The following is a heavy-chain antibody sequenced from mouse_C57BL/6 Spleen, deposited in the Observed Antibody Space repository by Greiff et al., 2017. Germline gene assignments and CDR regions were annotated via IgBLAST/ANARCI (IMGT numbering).Heavy chain of an antibody. V-gene: IGHV1-15*01. Sequence: QVQLQQSGAELVRPGASVTLSCKASGYTFTDYEMHWVKQTPVHGLEWIGAIDPETGGTAYNQKFKGKAILTADKSSSTAYMELRSLTSEDSAVYYCTREGLYDYGGFAYWGQGTLVTVSA. CDR2: IDPETGGT. D-gene: IGHD2-4*01. CDR3: TREGLYDYGGFAY. J-gene: IGHJ3*01. CDR1: GYTFTDYE.